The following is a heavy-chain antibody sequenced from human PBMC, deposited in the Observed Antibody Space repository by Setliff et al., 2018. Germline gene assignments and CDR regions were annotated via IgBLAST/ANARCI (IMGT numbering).Heavy chain of an antibody. Sequence: RLSCAASGFTFSSYWMHWVRQAPGKGLVWVSRINSDGSSTSYADSVKGRFTISRDNAKNTLYLQMNSLRAEDTAVYYCARDSLYCGGDCDFDYWGQGTLVTVSS. CDR3: ARDSLYCGGDCDFDY. V-gene: IGHV3-74*01. CDR1: GFTFSSYW. J-gene: IGHJ4*02. CDR2: INSDGSST. D-gene: IGHD2-21*01.